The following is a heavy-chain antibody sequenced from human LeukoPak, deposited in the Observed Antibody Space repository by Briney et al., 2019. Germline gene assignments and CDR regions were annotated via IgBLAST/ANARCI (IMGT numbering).Heavy chain of an antibody. CDR1: GYTLTELS. V-gene: IGHV1-24*01. CDR2: FDPEDGET. J-gene: IGHJ6*02. CDR3: ARRIAVAARSLGYYYGMDV. Sequence: ASVKVSCKVSGYTLTELSMHWVRQAPGKGLEWMGGFDPEDGETIYAQKFQGRVTMTEDTSTDTAYMELSSLRSEDTAVYYCARRIAVAARSLGYYYGMDVWGQGTTVTVSS. D-gene: IGHD6-19*01.